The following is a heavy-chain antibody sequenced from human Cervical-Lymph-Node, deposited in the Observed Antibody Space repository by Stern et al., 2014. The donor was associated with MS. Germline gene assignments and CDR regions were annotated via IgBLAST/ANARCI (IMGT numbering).Heavy chain of an antibody. CDR2: IWYDGSNK. J-gene: IGHJ6*02. CDR1: GFTFSSYG. Sequence: VQLVESGGGVVQPGRSLRLSCAASGFTFSSYGMHWVRQAPGKGLEWGAVIWYDGSNKYYADSVKGRFTISRDNSKNTLYLQMNSLRAEDTAVYYCARSSAPHDYGDYYGMDVWGQGTTVTVSS. D-gene: IGHD4-17*01. CDR3: ARSSAPHDYGDYYGMDV. V-gene: IGHV3-33*01.